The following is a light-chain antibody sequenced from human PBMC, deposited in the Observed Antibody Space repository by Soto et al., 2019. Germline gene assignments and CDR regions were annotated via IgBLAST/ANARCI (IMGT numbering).Light chain of an antibody. CDR3: QQYHRWPQT. CDR1: QSVSSY. CDR2: DTS. V-gene: IGKV3-11*01. J-gene: IGKJ1*01. Sequence: EIVLTHSPATLSLYPWERATLSCRASQSVSSYLAWYQQKPGQAPRLLIYDTSIRASGIPARFSGSGSGTDFTLTISSLDPEDFAVYYRQQYHRWPQTFGQGTKVDIK.